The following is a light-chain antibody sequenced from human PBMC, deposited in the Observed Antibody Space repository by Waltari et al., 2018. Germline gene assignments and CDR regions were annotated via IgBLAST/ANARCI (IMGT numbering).Light chain of an antibody. J-gene: IGLJ1*01. CDR1: SSDVGGYNY. Sequence: QSSLTQPASVSGSPGQSITISCTGTSSDVGGYNYVFWYQQYPGKAPKLMIYDVSNRPSGVANRFSGSKSGNTASLTISGLQAEDEADYYCSSYTSSGTLGVFGTGTKVTVL. V-gene: IGLV2-14*01. CDR3: SSYTSSGTLGV. CDR2: DVS.